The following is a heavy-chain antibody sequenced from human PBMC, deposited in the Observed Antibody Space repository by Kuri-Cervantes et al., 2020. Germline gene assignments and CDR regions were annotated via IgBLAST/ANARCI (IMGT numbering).Heavy chain of an antibody. J-gene: IGHJ5*02. CDR1: GYTFTSYA. CDR2: IIPIFGTA. Sequence: SVKVSCKASGYTFTSYAISWVRQAPGQGLEWMGGIIPIFGTANYAQKFQGRVTITADESTSTAYMELSSLRSEDTAVYYCARVIGYCSGGSCYERGFDPWGQGTLVTVSS. D-gene: IGHD2-15*01. CDR3: ARVIGYCSGGSCYERGFDP. V-gene: IGHV1-69*13.